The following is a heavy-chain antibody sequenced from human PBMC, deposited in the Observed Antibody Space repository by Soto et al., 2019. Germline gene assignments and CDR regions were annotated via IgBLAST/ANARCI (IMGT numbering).Heavy chain of an antibody. CDR3: ARDPGEDPLYYFDY. V-gene: IGHV3-33*01. CDR1: GFTFSSYG. Sequence: QVQLVESGGGVVQPGRSLRLSCAASGFTFSSYGMHWVRQAPGKGLEWVAVIWYDGSNKYYADSVKGRFTISRDNSKNTLDLQMNSLRAEDTAVYYCARDPGEDPLYYFDYWGQGTLVTVSS. CDR2: IWYDGSNK. J-gene: IGHJ4*02.